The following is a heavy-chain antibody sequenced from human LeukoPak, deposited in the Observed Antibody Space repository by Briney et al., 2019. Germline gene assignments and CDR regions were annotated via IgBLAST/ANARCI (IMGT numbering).Heavy chain of an antibody. CDR2: IGWNSGSI. CDR3: AKDSSSSPVGWFDP. CDR1: GFTFDDYA. Sequence: GGSLRLSCAASGFTFDDYAMHWVRQAPGKGLEWVSGIGWNSGSIGYADSVKGRFTISRDNAKNSLYLQMNSLRAEDMALYYCAKDSSSSPVGWFDPWGQGTLVSVSS. D-gene: IGHD6-6*01. V-gene: IGHV3-9*03. J-gene: IGHJ5*02.